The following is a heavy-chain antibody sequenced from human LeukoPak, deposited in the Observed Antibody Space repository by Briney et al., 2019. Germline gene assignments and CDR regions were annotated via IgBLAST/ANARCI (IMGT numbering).Heavy chain of an antibody. CDR3: ARGGMYYYDSSGYLGNY. D-gene: IGHD3-22*01. CDR1: GFTFSSYS. V-gene: IGHV3-21*01. CDR2: ISSSSSYI. J-gene: IGHJ4*02. Sequence: GGSLRLSCSASGFTFSSYSMNWVRQAPGKGLEWVSSISSSSSYIYYADSVKGRFTISGDNAKNSLYLQMNSLRAEDTAVYYCARGGMYYYDSSGYLGNYWGQGTLVTVSS.